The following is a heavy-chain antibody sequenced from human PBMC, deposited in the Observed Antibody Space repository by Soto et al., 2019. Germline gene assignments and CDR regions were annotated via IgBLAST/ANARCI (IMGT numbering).Heavy chain of an antibody. CDR1: GNSITRSDFY. J-gene: IGHJ1*01. CDR2: ISSTGST. V-gene: IGHV4-39*01. Sequence: PSETLSLTCTVSGNSITRSDFYWGWIRQPPGKRLEWIGTISSTGSTYYNPSLRSRVTISGHTSKNQISLKMSSVTAADTALYHCARHRVGGYCSGACAGPDYWGQCTLATVAA. D-gene: IGHD2-15*01. CDR3: ARHRVGGYCSGACAGPDY.